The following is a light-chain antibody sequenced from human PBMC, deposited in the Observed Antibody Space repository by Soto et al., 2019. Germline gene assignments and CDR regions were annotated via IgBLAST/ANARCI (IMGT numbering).Light chain of an antibody. Sequence: DIQMTQSPSSVSASVGDRVSITCRASQGISNWLAWYQQKPGRAPKLLIYPGSSLQSGVPSRFSGTGSATDFTLTISSLQPEDVATYYCQQPNSFPLTFGEGTKVEIK. CDR2: PGS. V-gene: IGKV1-12*01. CDR3: QQPNSFPLT. CDR1: QGISNW. J-gene: IGKJ4*01.